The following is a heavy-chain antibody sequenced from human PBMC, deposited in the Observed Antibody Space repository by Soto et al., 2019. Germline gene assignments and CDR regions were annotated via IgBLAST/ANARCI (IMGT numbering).Heavy chain of an antibody. J-gene: IGHJ4*02. Sequence: GSLRLSCAASGFSLSSYEMNWVRQAPGKGLEWISYISGSGRSIYYADSVKGRFTISRDNAKNSLYLQMNSLRAEDTAVYYCARGSTFVNWGQGTLVTVSS. CDR3: ARGSTFVN. D-gene: IGHD3-10*01. CDR2: ISGSGRSI. V-gene: IGHV3-48*03. CDR1: GFSLSSYE.